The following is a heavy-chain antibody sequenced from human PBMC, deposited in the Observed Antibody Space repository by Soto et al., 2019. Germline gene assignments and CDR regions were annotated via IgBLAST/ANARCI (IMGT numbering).Heavy chain of an antibody. CDR1: GYSFTIYD. Sequence: ASVKVSCKASGYSFTIYDINWVRQATGQGLEWMGWMNPNSGNTGYAQKFQGRVTMTRNTSISTAYMELSSLRSEDTAVYYCARGPYGDYVSYYYYYMDVWGKGTTVTVSS. CDR2: MNPNSGNT. V-gene: IGHV1-8*01. J-gene: IGHJ6*03. D-gene: IGHD4-17*01. CDR3: ARGPYGDYVSYYYYYMDV.